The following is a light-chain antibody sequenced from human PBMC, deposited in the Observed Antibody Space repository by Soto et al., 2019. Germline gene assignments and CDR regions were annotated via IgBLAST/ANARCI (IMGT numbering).Light chain of an antibody. J-gene: IGLJ2*01. CDR3: GSYTSSSTLVV. V-gene: IGLV2-14*01. CDR1: SRDVGGYNY. CDR2: DVS. Sequence: QSDLTQPASVSGSPGQSITISCTGTSRDVGGYNYVSWYQQHPGKAPKLMIYDVSNRPSGVSNRFSGSKSGNTASLTLSGLQAEDEADYYCGSYTSSSTLVVFGGGTKLTVL.